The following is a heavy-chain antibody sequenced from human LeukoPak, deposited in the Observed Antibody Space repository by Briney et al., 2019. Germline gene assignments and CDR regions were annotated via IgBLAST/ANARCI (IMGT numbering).Heavy chain of an antibody. J-gene: IGHJ4*02. D-gene: IGHD2/OR15-2a*01. CDR3: AKGNGVYFKTHFDY. CDR2: ISGSGGST. CDR1: GFTFSSYA. Sequence: GGSLRLSCAASGFTFSSYAMSWVRQAPGEGLQWVSTISGSGGSTYYADSVKGRFTISRDNSKNTLYVQVNSLRAEDTAVYYCAKGNGVYFKTHFDYWGQGTLVTVSS. V-gene: IGHV3-23*01.